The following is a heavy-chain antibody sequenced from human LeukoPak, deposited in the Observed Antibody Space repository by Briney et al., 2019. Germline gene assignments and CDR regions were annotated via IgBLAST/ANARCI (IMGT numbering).Heavy chain of an antibody. D-gene: IGHD5-24*01. V-gene: IGHV4-34*01. CDR3: ARSRGWLQSHPLGY. Sequence: SETLSLTCAVYGGTFSGYYWSWIRQPPGKGLEWIGEIHHSGSTNYNPSLKSRVTISVDTSKNQFSLKLSSVTAADTAVYYCARSRGWLQSHPLGYWGQGTLVTVSS. CDR2: IHHSGST. CDR1: GGTFSGYY. J-gene: IGHJ4*02.